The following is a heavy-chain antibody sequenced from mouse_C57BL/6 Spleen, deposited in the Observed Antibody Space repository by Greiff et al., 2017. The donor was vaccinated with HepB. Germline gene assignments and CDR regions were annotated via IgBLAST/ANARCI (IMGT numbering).Heavy chain of an antibody. J-gene: IGHJ4*01. V-gene: IGHV1-50*01. CDR1: GYTFTSYW. Sequence: QVQLQQPGAELVKPGASVKLSCKASGYTFTSYWMQWVKQRPGQGLEWIGEIDPSDSYTNYNQKLKGKATLTVDTSSSTAYMQLSSLTSEDSAVYYCASTVPYYAMDYWGQGTSVTVSS. CDR3: ASTVPYYAMDY. CDR2: IDPSDSYT. D-gene: IGHD1-1*01.